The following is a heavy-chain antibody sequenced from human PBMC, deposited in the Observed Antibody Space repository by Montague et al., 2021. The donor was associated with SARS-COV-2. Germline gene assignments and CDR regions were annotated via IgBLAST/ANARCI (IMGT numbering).Heavy chain of an antibody. CDR3: ARWGLNYGWDI. J-gene: IGHJ3*02. Sequence: SETLSLTCTVSGGSISSSRYFWAWIRQPPGMGLEWIGSIYFTGNTYYSPSLKSRLTISIDTSKNHFSLRLSSVTAADSAVFYCARWGLNYGWDIWGLGTMVTVSS. V-gene: IGHV4-39*02. CDR1: GGSISSSRYF. CDR2: IYFTGNT. D-gene: IGHD4-17*01.